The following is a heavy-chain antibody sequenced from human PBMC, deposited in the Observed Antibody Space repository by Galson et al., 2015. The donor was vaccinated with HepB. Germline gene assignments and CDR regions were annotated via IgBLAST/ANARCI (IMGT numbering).Heavy chain of an antibody. Sequence: SLRLSCAASGFDFGNYGMHWIRQAPGKGLEWMAGIWKDGGTKHYADSLKGRFRISRDNAKNTPFLEADSVRAEDTAVYYCAREDATRTVAAIEDWGPGVLVTVSS. V-gene: IGHV3-33*01. CDR2: IWKDGGTK. D-gene: IGHD2-15*01. CDR3: AREDATRTVAAIED. CDR1: GFDFGNYG. J-gene: IGHJ4*02.